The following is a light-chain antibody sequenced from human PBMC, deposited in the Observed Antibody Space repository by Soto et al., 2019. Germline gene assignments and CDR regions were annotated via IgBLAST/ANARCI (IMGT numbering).Light chain of an antibody. CDR3: QHYGISPT. J-gene: IGKJ1*01. CDR1: HSVSSNY. V-gene: IGKV3-20*01. Sequence: EIVLTQSPGTLSLSPGERATLSCRSSHSVSSNYLAWYQQKPGQAPRLLIYDVSSRATGIPDRFSGSGSGTDFNLTISRLEPVDFAVYYCQHYGISPTFGQGTEVEIK. CDR2: DVS.